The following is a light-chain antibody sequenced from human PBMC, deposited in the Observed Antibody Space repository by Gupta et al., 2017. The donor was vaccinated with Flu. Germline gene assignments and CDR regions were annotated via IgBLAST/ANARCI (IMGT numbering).Light chain of an antibody. CDR1: SSDVGGYNY. CDR3: SSYAVSNIRV. V-gene: IGLV2-8*01. CDR2: EVT. J-gene: IGLJ1*01. Sequence: QSALTQPPSASGSPGQSVTIPCTGTSSDVGGYNYVSWYQQHPGKAPKLMIYEVTKRPSGVPDRFSGSKSGNTASLTVSGLQPDDEADYYCSSYAVSNIRVFGTGTKVTVL.